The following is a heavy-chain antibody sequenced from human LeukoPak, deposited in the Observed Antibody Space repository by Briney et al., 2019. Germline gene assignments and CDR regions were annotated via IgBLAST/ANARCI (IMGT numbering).Heavy chain of an antibody. CDR2: IKQDGSEK. D-gene: IGHD1-26*01. CDR3: AKDAVGAASVGAFDI. Sequence: GGSLRLSCAASGFTFSSYWMSWVRQAPGKGLEWVANIKQDGSEKYYVDSVKGRFTISRDNSKNTLYLQMNSLRAEDTAVYYCAKDAVGAASVGAFDIWGQGTMVTVSS. V-gene: IGHV3-7*03. CDR1: GFTFSSYW. J-gene: IGHJ3*02.